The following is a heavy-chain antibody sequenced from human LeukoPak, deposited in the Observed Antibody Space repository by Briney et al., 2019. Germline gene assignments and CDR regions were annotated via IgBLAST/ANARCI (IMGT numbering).Heavy chain of an antibody. D-gene: IGHD6-13*01. J-gene: IGHJ5*02. CDR2: ISAYNGNT. V-gene: IGHV1-18*01. Sequence: GASVKVSCKASGYTFTSYGISWVRQAPAQGLEWMGWISAYNGNTNYAQKLQGRVTMTTDTSTTTAYMELRSLRSDDTAVYYCARIAGQQLVNWFDPWGQGTLVTVSS. CDR3: ARIAGQQLVNWFDP. CDR1: GYTFTSYG.